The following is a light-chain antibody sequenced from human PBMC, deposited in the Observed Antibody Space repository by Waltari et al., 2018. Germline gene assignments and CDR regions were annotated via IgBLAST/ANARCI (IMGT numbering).Light chain of an antibody. CDR3: QRRSGP. Sequence: EIVLTQSPATLSLSPGERATLSCRASQSVSDSLDWYQHKPGQAPRLLVYDASNRATGVPARFSGSGSGTHFTLTISSLEPADFAVYYCQRRSGPFGPGTKVDFK. CDR1: QSVSDS. CDR2: DAS. V-gene: IGKV3-11*01. J-gene: IGKJ3*01.